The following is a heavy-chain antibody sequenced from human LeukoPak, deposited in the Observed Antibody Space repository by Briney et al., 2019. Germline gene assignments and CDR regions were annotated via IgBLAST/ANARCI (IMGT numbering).Heavy chain of an antibody. CDR3: AKYAPPTTVVTRFFDS. Sequence: PGGSLRLSCAASGFTFSSFSMIWVRQAPGKGLEWVSVIGRYGGDIHYADSVEGRFTISRDNSKNTLYLQMNSLRVEDTAIYYCAKYAPPTTVVTRFFDSWGQGTLVTVSS. CDR2: IGRYGGDI. CDR1: GFTFSSFS. D-gene: IGHD4-23*01. V-gene: IGHV3-23*01. J-gene: IGHJ4*02.